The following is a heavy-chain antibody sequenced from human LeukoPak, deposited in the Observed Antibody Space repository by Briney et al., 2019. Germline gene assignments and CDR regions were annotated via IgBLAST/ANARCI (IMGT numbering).Heavy chain of an antibody. D-gene: IGHD3-3*01. CDR3: ARDDYDFWSGYYRDYYYGMDV. V-gene: IGHV3-33*01. CDR1: GFTFSSYG. CDR2: IWYDGSNK. Sequence: GGSLRLSCAASGFTFSSYGMHWDRQAPGKGLEWVAVIWYDGSNKYYADSVKGRFTISRDNAKNSLYLQMNSLRAEDTAVYYCARDDYDFWSGYYRDYYYGMDVWGQGTTVTVSS. J-gene: IGHJ6*02.